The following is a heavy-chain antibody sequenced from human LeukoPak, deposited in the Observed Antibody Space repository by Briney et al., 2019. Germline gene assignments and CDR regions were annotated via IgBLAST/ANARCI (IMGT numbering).Heavy chain of an antibody. CDR1: GFTVSSNY. CDR3: ARVSLVGATVDY. V-gene: IGHV3-53*01. D-gene: IGHD1-26*01. CDR2: IYSGGST. J-gene: IGHJ4*02. Sequence: GGSLRLSCAASGFTVSSNYMSWVRQAPGKGLEWVSVIYSGGSTYYADSVKGRFTISRDNSKNTLYLQMNSLRAEDTAVYCCARVSLVGATVDYWGQGTLVTVSS.